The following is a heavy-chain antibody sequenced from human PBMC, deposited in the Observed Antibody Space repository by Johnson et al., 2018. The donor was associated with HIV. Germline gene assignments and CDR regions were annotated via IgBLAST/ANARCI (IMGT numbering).Heavy chain of an antibody. J-gene: IGHJ3*02. D-gene: IGHD1-26*01. CDR2: IKEDGSEK. V-gene: IGHV3-7*01. CDR3: ARDSGSYYRTFDI. Sequence: RQAPGQGLEWVANIKEDGSEKYYVDSVKGRFTISRDNAKNSLYLQMNSLRAEDTAVYYCARDSGSYYRTFDIWGQGTMVTVS.